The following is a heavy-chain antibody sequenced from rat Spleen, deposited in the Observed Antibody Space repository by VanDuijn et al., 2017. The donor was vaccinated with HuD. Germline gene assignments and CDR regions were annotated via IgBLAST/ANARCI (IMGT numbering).Heavy chain of an antibody. Sequence: EVRLVESGGGLVQPGRSLKLSCAASGFNFNDYWMGWVRQAPGKGLEWVATISYDGISTFYPDSVQGRFTISRDNAKSTLYLQMISLRSEDTATYYCATRGNNPFAYWGQGTLVTVSS. CDR1: GFNFNDYW. V-gene: IGHV5-29*01. D-gene: IGHD1-10*01. CDR2: ISYDGIST. CDR3: ATRGNNPFAY. J-gene: IGHJ3*01.